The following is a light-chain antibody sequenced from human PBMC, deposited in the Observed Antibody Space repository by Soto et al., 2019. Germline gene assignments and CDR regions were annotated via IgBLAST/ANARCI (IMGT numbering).Light chain of an antibody. Sequence: QSALTQPASVSGSPRQSITISCTGTSSDGGGHNSVSWYRQDPGKAPKLMIHDASTRPSGVSDRFSGSKSGNTASLSISGLQIENEADYYCSSFTSSVTYVFGTGTKVTVL. CDR1: SSDGGGHNS. CDR3: SSFTSSVTYV. V-gene: IGLV2-14*01. J-gene: IGLJ1*01. CDR2: DAS.